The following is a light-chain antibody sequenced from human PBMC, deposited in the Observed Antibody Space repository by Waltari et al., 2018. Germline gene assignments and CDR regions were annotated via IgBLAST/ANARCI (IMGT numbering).Light chain of an antibody. J-gene: IGKJ2*01. CDR2: GAS. CDR1: QNVNSY. CDR3: HQYNNCPPYT. V-gene: IGKV3-15*01. Sequence: VMMQSPATLSVSPGESATLSCRASQNVNSYEAWYQQKPGQAPSLLIYGASSTATGIPARFSGSGSWTKFTLTISSLQSEEYAVYYCHQYNNCPPYTFGQGTKLEIK.